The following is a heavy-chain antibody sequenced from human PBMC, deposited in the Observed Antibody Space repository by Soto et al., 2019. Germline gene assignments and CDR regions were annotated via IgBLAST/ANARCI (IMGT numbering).Heavy chain of an antibody. Sequence: QVQLVQSGAEVKKPGGSVKVSCKASGYTLTTFFMHWGRQAPGQGLEWMGVSNPRYPVGRSTTYAQKYQGTVTMTTDTSTSTVYMELSRLRSDDTAAYFCASEAIVAGATTGMDVWRQGTTVTV. V-gene: IGHV1-46*01. J-gene: IGHJ6*02. CDR3: ASEAIVAGATTGMDV. D-gene: IGHD1-26*01. CDR1: GYTLTTFF. CDR2: SNPRYPVGRST.